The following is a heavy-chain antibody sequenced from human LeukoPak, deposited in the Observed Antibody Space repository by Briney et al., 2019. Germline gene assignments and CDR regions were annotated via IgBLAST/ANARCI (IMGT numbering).Heavy chain of an antibody. CDR3: ATGLLTENLGS. Sequence: ASVKVSCKASGYIFTNYYISWVRQAPGQGLEWMGWISPYNGNTDYAQRLQGRVTMTTDTSTTTAYMELRSLTSDDTAVYYCATGLLTENLGSWGQGTLVTVSS. V-gene: IGHV1-18*01. CDR1: GYIFTNYY. J-gene: IGHJ4*02. CDR2: ISPYNGNT.